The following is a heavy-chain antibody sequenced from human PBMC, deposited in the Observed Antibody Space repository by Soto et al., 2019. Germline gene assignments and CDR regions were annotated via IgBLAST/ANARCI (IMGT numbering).Heavy chain of an antibody. CDR1: GGTFSSYA. V-gene: IGHV1-69*13. J-gene: IGHJ6*02. Sequence: SVKVSCKASGGTFSSYAISWVRQAPGQGLEWMGGIIPIFGTANYAQKFQGRVTITADESTSTAYMELSSLRSEDTAVYYCARDPSSYDFWSDPLSGYYYYGMDVWGQGTPVTVSS. CDR3: ARDPSSYDFWSDPLSGYYYYGMDV. CDR2: IIPIFGTA. D-gene: IGHD3-3*01.